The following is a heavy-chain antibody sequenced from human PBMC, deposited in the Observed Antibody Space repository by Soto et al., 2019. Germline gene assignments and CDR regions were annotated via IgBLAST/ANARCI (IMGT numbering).Heavy chain of an antibody. CDR2: ISTHTGNT. CDR1: GYTFDSYG. J-gene: IGHJ4*02. CDR3: VRDVSVSSGSFGGY. V-gene: IGHV1-18*01. Sequence: QVQLVQSGAEVNKPGASVRVSCKASGYTFDSYGLNWVRQAPGQGLEWMGWISTHTGNTDYPQRFQGRVTMTTDKSTSTAFLDLMSLTSDDTAVYHCVRDVSVSSGSFGGYWGQGTLVSVSS. D-gene: IGHD3-10*01.